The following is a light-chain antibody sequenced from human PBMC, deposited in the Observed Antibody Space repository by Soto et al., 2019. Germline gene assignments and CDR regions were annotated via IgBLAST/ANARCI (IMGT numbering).Light chain of an antibody. CDR3: STHTTSGALQV. J-gene: IGLJ1*01. V-gene: IGLV2-14*02. CDR2: EGT. CDR1: SSDVGSYTL. Sequence: QSALTQPASVSGSPGQSITISCTGTSSDVGSYTLVSWYQQNPGKAPKLIIYEGTKRPSGVSNRFSGSKSGNTASLTISGLQAEDEADYYCSTHTTSGALQVFGTGTKLTVL.